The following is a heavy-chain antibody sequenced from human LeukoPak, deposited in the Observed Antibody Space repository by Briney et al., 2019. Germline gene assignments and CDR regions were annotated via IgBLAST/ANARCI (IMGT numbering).Heavy chain of an antibody. CDR3: ARAYTGIVGATIYYYGMDV. D-gene: IGHD1-26*01. J-gene: IGHJ6*02. Sequence: ASVKVSCKASGFTFTSYYMHWVRQAPGQGLEWMGIINPSDGSTSYAQKFQGRVTMTRDTSASTVYMELSSLRSEDTAVYYCARAYTGIVGATIYYYGMDVWGQGTTVTVSS. V-gene: IGHV1-46*01. CDR1: GFTFTSYY. CDR2: INPSDGST.